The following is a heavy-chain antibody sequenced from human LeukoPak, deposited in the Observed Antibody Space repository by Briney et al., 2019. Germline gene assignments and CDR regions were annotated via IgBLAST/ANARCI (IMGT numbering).Heavy chain of an antibody. CDR3: ARGSGIITGIDE. J-gene: IGHJ4*02. CDR2: IKDDGSHT. D-gene: IGHD6-25*01. CDR1: GFTFSSHW. Sequence: GGSPRLSCAASGFTFSSHWIHWVRQAPGKGLVWVSRIKDDGSHTNYADSVKGRFTISRDNAKNTLSLQMNSLRAEYTAVYYCARGSGIITGIDEWGQGTLVTVSS. V-gene: IGHV3-74*01.